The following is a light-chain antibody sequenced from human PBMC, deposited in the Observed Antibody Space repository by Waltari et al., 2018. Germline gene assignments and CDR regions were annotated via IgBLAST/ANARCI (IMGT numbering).Light chain of an antibody. V-gene: IGLV1-40*01. CDR3: QSFDNMLSGGVV. CDR2: GKN. Sequence: QSVLTQPPSVSGTPGQRVTISCSGSTSNIGAGHDVHWYQHLPGTAPKLLISGKNNRPPGVPDRVSGSKSGTSASLAITGLQADDEADYFCQSFDNMLSGGVVFGGGTKLAVL. J-gene: IGLJ2*01. CDR1: TSNIGAGHD.